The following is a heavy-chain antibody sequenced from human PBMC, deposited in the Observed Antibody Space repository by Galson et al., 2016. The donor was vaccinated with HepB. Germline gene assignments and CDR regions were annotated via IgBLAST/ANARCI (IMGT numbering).Heavy chain of an antibody. J-gene: IGHJ1*01. D-gene: IGHD3-10*01. CDR2: ISWNSGRI. CDR1: GFTFNDYA. V-gene: IGHV3-9*01. CDR3: AKATSGSAYGSRYFQH. Sequence: SLRLSCATSGFTFNDYAMHWVRQAPGKGLEWVSGISWNSGRIDYADSVKGRFTVSRDNAKNSLYLQINSLRAEDTAFYYCAKATSGSAYGSRYFQHWGQGTLVTVSS.